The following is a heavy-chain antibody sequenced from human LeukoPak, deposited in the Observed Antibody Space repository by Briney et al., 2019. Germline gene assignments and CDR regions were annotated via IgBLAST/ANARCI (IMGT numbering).Heavy chain of an antibody. D-gene: IGHD6-19*01. Sequence: GGSLRLSCAASGFTFTRRWMHWVRQAPGKGLVWVSHINDNGGTTTYADSVRGRFTISRDNSKNTLYLQKNSLRADDTAIYYCAKSMTLQWRGFFDLWGRGTHVTVSS. CDR2: INDNGGTT. CDR1: GFTFTRRW. CDR3: AKSMTLQWRGFFDL. V-gene: IGHV3-74*01. J-gene: IGHJ2*01.